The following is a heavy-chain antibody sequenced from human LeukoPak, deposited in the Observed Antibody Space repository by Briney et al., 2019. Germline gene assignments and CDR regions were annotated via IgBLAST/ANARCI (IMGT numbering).Heavy chain of an antibody. J-gene: IGHJ4*02. CDR1: GFTFSSSS. CDR3: ASYYYDSSGYPN. V-gene: IGHV3-66*01. Sequence: HPGGSLRLSCAASGFTFSSSSMNWVRQAPGKGLEWVSLIYSGGSTYYADSVKGRFTISRDNSKNTLYLQMNSLRAEDTAVYYCASYYYDSSGYPNWGQGTLVTVSS. D-gene: IGHD3-22*01. CDR2: IYSGGST.